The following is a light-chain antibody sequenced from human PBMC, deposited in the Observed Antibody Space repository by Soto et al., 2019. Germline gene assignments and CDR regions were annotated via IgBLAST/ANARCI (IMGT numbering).Light chain of an antibody. V-gene: IGLV2-14*01. CDR1: SSDVGGYNY. CDR3: ISYTRSSTLV. CDR2: DVS. Sequence: QSALTQPASVSGSPGQSITISCTGTSSDVGGYNYVSWYQQHPGKAPKLMIYDVSNRPSGVSNRFSGSKSGNTASLTISGLQAEDEADYYCISYTRSSTLVFGGGTQVTVL. J-gene: IGLJ2*01.